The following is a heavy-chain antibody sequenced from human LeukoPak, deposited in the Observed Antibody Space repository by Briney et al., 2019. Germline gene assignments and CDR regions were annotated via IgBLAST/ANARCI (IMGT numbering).Heavy chain of an antibody. J-gene: IGHJ4*02. CDR1: GFTFSSYA. D-gene: IGHD1-26*01. CDR2: IIAKSNTP. Sequence: PGGSLRLSCAASGFTFSSYAMGWVRQAPGKGLEWVSAIIAKSNTPYYADSVKGRFTISRDDSNNTVWLHMNGLRADDTAVYYCAKDERPHAKWSIDYWGQGTLVTVSS. CDR3: AKDERPHAKWSIDY. V-gene: IGHV3-23*01.